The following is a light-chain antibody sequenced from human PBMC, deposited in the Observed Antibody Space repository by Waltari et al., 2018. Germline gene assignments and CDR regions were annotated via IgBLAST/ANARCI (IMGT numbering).Light chain of an antibody. CDR3: MQGTHWPYT. V-gene: IGKV2-30*02. Sequence: DVVMTQSPLSLPVTLGQPASISCKSSQSLVRSDGNTYLQWFHQRPGQSPRRLIYKVSTRGSGVPERFSGRGSGTDFTLKISSMEAEDVGVYYCMQGTHWPYTFGQGTKLDIK. J-gene: IGKJ2*01. CDR1: QSLVRSDGNTY. CDR2: KVS.